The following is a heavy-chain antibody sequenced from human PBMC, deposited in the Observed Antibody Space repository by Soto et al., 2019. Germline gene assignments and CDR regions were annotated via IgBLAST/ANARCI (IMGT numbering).Heavy chain of an antibody. CDR2: INHSGST. Sequence: SETLSLTCAVYGGSFSGYYWSWIRQPPGKGLEWIGEINHSGSTNYNPSLKSRVTISVDTSKNQFSLKLSSVTAADTAVYYCARAHYGDFGYGMDVWGQGTTVTVSS. D-gene: IGHD4-17*01. J-gene: IGHJ6*02. CDR1: GGSFSGYY. CDR3: ARAHYGDFGYGMDV. V-gene: IGHV4-34*01.